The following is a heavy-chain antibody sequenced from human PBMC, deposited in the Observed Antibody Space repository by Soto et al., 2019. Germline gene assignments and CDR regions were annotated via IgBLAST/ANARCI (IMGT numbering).Heavy chain of an antibody. J-gene: IGHJ4*02. CDR3: ARERGGYGLFDS. V-gene: IGHV4-30-2*01. CDR2: IYPSGMP. D-gene: IGHD5-18*01. Sequence: SETLSLTCTVSGGSISNAAYSWSWIRQPPGKGLEWIGYIYPSGMPFYNPSLRSRVTISIDRSNDQFSLNLKSVTAADTAVYYCARERGGYGLFDSWGQGTLVTAPQ. CDR1: GGSISNAAYS.